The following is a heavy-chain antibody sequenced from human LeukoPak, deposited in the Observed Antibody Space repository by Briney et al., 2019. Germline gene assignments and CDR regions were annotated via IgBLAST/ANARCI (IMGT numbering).Heavy chain of an antibody. CDR3: ARGNRPWSKKVPFDY. V-gene: IGHV4-59*01. D-gene: IGHD2-15*01. J-gene: IGHJ4*02. Sequence: SETLSLTCTASGGSISSYYWSWIRQPPGKGLEWIGYIYYSGSTNYNPSLKSRVTISVDTSKNQFSLKLSSVTAADTAVYYCARGNRPWSKKVPFDYWGQGTLVTVSS. CDR1: GGSISSYY. CDR2: IYYSGST.